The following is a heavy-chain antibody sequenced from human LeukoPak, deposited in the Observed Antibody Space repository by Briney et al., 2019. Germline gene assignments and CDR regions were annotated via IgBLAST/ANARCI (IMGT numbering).Heavy chain of an antibody. CDR1: GFTFSSYA. D-gene: IGHD3-10*01. V-gene: IGHV3-23*01. CDR2: ISGSGGST. J-gene: IGHJ4*02. Sequence: GGSLRLSCAASGFTFSSYAMSWVRQAPGKGLEWVSAISGSGGSTYYADSVKGRFTISRDNSKNTLYLQMNSLRAEDTAAYYCAKTRFGESGFDYWGQGTLVTVSS. CDR3: AKTRFGESGFDY.